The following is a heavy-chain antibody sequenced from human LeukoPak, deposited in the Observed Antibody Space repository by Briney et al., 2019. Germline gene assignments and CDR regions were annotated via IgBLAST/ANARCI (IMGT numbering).Heavy chain of an antibody. Sequence: SVKVSCKASGGTFSSYAISWVRQTPGQGLEWMGGIIPIFGTANYAQKFQGRVTITADESTSTAYIELSSLRSEDTAVYYCARDPAYGDSYNWFDPWGQGTLVTVSS. V-gene: IGHV1-69*13. CDR3: ARDPAYGDSYNWFDP. CDR2: IIPIFGTA. CDR1: GGTFSSYA. J-gene: IGHJ5*02. D-gene: IGHD4-17*01.